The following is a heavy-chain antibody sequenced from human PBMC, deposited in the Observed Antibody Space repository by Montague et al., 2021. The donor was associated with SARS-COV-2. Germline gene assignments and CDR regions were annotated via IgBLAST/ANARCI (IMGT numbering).Heavy chain of an antibody. J-gene: IGHJ3*02. CDR3: ARHGLAGITIFGVVTPRGGFDI. Sequence: SETLSLTCTVSGGSISSSSYYWGWIRQPPGKGLEWIGSIYYSGSTYYNPSFKSRVTISVDTSKNQFSLKLSSVTAADTAVYYCARHGLAGITIFGVVTPRGGFDIWGQGTMVTVSS. CDR2: IYYSGST. D-gene: IGHD3-3*01. V-gene: IGHV4-39*01. CDR1: GGSISSSSYY.